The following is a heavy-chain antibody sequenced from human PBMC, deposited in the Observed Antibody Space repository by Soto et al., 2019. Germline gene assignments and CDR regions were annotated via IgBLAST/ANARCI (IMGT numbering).Heavy chain of an antibody. V-gene: IGHV3-30*18. J-gene: IGHJ4*02. Sequence: QVQLVESGGGVVQPGRSLRLSCAASGFTFSNYAMHWVRQGPGKGLEWVAIISYDGSNKYYADSVKGRSTISRDNSKSTLFLQVNSLRAEDTAVYYCAKEIAEPGTVIDYWGQGTLVTVSS. CDR3: AKEIAEPGTVIDY. D-gene: IGHD6-13*01. CDR2: ISYDGSNK. CDR1: GFTFSNYA.